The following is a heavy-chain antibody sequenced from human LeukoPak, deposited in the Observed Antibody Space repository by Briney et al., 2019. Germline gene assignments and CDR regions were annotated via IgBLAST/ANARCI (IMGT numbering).Heavy chain of an antibody. V-gene: IGHV4-38-2*02. CDR3: ARDPVYSNYVVEDY. D-gene: IGHD4-11*01. J-gene: IGHJ4*02. CDR2: IYYSGST. CDR1: GYSISSGYY. Sequence: SETLSLTCTVSGYSISSGYYWGWIRQPPGKGLEWIGSIYYSGSTYYNPSLKSRVTISVDTSKNQFSLKLSSVTAADTAVYYCARDPVYSNYVVEDYWGQGTLVTVSS.